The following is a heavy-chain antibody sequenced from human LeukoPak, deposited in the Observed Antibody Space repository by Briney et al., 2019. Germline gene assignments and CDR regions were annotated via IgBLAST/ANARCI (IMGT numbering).Heavy chain of an antibody. J-gene: IGHJ5*02. CDR2: IYTSGST. V-gene: IGHV4-59*10. CDR1: GGSFSGYY. Sequence: SETLSLTCAVYGGSFSGYYWSWIRQPAGKGLEWIGRIYTSGSTNYNPSLKTRVTMSVDTSKNQFSLKLSSVTAADTAVYYCARGPLTVTRGFDPWGQGTLVTVSS. D-gene: IGHD4-17*01. CDR3: ARGPLTVTRGFDP.